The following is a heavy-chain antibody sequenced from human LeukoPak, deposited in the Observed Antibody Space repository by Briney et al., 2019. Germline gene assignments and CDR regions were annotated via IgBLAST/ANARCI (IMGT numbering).Heavy chain of an antibody. V-gene: IGHV4-4*07. CDR3: ARDSVEMATITLGDY. D-gene: IGHD5-24*01. CDR2: IYTSGST. Sequence: SETLSLTCTVPGGSISSYYWSWIRQPAGKGLEWIGRIYTSGSTNYNPSLKSRVTMSVDTSKNQFSLRLSSVTAADTAVYYCARDSVEMATITLGDYWGQGTLVTVSS. CDR1: GGSISSYY. J-gene: IGHJ4*02.